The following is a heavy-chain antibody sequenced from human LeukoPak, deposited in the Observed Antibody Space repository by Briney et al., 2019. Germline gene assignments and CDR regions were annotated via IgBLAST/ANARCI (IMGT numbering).Heavy chain of an antibody. Sequence: GGSLRLSCEASGFTFSDYYMNWIRQAPGKGLEWVSHIDSSGTTIYYADSVKGRFTISRDNAKNSLFLQMNSLRAEDTAVYYCAKDSVQVPAGWLDPWGQGTLVTVSS. CDR1: GFTFSDYY. D-gene: IGHD2-2*01. J-gene: IGHJ5*02. CDR3: AKDSVQVPAGWLDP. CDR2: IDSSGTTI. V-gene: IGHV3-11*01.